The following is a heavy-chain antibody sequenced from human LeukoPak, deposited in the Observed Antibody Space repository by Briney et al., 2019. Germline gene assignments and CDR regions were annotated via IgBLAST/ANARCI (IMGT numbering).Heavy chain of an antibody. CDR1: GFTFSSYG. D-gene: IGHD2-2*01. Sequence: GRSLRLSCAASGFTFSSYGMHWARQAPGKGLEWVAVISYDGSNKYYADSVKGRFTISRDNSKNMLYLQMNSLRAEDTAVYYCAKNPDEGLVVVPAAPGFDIWGQGTMVTVSS. CDR2: ISYDGSNK. V-gene: IGHV3-30*18. J-gene: IGHJ3*02. CDR3: AKNPDEGLVVVPAAPGFDI.